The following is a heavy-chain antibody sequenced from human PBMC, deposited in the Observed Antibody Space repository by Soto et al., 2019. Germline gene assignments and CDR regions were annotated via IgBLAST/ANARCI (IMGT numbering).Heavy chain of an antibody. CDR2: INVYNGET. D-gene: IGHD2-2*02. J-gene: IGHJ5*01. V-gene: IGHV1-2*02. CDR3: AREGATRRPSRPAIGWLES. CDR1: GYTFSGYH. Sequence: ASVKVSCKASGYTFSGYHMHWVRQAPGQGLEWMGWINVYNGETNIAQKFQGRVAMTRDTSITTAYVELSRLRFDDTAVYFCAREGATRRPSRPAIGWLESWGQGTLVTVPQ.